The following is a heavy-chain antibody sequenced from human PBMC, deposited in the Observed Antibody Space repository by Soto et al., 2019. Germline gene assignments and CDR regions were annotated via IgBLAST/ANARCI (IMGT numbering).Heavy chain of an antibody. CDR3: ARETLLGHDAFDI. CDR1: GFTFSSYA. CDR2: ISGSSSTI. J-gene: IGHJ3*02. D-gene: IGHD1-26*01. Sequence: EVQLLESGGGLVQPGGSLRLSCAASGFTFSSYAMSWVRQAPGKGLEWVSAISGSSSTIYYADSVKGRFTISRDNAKNSLYLQMNSLRDEDTAVYYCARETLLGHDAFDIWGQGTMVTVSS. V-gene: IGHV3-48*02.